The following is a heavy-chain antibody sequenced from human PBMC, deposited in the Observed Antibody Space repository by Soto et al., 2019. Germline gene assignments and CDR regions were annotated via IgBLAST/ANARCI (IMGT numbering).Heavy chain of an antibody. Sequence: QVQLVQSGAEVKKPGSSVKVSCKASGGTFSSYAISWVRQAPGQGLEWMGGIIPIFGTANYAQKFQGRVTITADESPSTAYLGLSSLRSEDTAVYYCARGGNCSGGSCYSASFDYWGQGTLVTVSS. CDR1: GGTFSSYA. D-gene: IGHD2-15*01. CDR3: ARGGNCSGGSCYSASFDY. J-gene: IGHJ4*02. CDR2: IIPIFGTA. V-gene: IGHV1-69*01.